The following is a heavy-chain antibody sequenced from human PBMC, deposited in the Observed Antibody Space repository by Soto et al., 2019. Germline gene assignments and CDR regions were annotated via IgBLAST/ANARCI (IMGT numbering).Heavy chain of an antibody. V-gene: IGHV3-21*01. CDR3: ARGLREYSGYDAFDI. CDR1: GFTFSSYS. D-gene: IGHD5-12*01. J-gene: IGHJ3*02. Sequence: GESLKISCAASGFTFSSYSMNWVRQAPGKGLEWVSSISSSSSYIYYADSVKGRFTISRDNAKNSLYLQMNSLRAEDTAVYYCARGLREYSGYDAFDIWGQGTMVTVSS. CDR2: ISSSSSYI.